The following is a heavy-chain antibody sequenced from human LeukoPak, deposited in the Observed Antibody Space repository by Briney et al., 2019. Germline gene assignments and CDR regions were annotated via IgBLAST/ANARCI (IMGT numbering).Heavy chain of an antibody. CDR2: MNPNSGNT. J-gene: IGHJ4*02. D-gene: IGHD3-10*01. V-gene: IGHV1-8*01. CDR3: ARDRLVQGVISSPEY. Sequence: ASVKVSCKASAYTFTSYDINWVRQATGQGLEWMGWMNPNSGNTGYAQKFQGRVTMTRNTSISTAYMELSSLRSADTAVYYCARDRLVQGVISSPEYWGQGTLVTVSS. CDR1: AYTFTSYD.